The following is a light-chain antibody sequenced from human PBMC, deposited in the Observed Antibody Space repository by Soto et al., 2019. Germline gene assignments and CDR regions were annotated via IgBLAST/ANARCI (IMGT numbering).Light chain of an antibody. CDR3: QQYNNWPRT. CDR2: GAS. CDR1: QSVSSN. J-gene: IGKJ1*01. V-gene: IGKV3-15*01. Sequence: EIVFAQSSATLAFSPVERATLSCRASQSVSSNLAWYQQKPGQAPRLLIYGASTRATGIPARFSGSGSGTEFTLTISSLQSEDFAVYYCQQYNNWPRTFGQGTKVDIK.